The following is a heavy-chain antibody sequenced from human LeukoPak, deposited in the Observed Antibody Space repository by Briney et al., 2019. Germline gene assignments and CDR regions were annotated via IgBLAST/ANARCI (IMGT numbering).Heavy chain of an antibody. CDR1: GGSISSSSYY. CDR3: ARLEAAAGTVWFDP. CDR2: IYYGGST. Sequence: PETLSLTCTVSGGSISSSSYYWGWIRQPPGKGLEWIGSIYYGGSTYYNPSLKSRVTISVDTSKNQFSLKLSSVTAADTAVYYCARLEAAAGTVWFDPWGQGTLVTVSS. V-gene: IGHV4-39*01. J-gene: IGHJ5*02. D-gene: IGHD6-13*01.